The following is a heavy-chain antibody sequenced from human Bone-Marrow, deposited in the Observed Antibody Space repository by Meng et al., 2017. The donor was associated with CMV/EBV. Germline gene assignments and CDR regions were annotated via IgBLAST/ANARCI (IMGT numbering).Heavy chain of an antibody. V-gene: IGHV1-18*01. CDR2: ISAYNGNT. D-gene: IGHD1-26*01. J-gene: IGHJ6*02. CDR3: ARDGGADYYYYYGMDV. Sequence: ASVKVSCKASGYTFTSYGISWVRQAPGQGLEWMGWISAYNGNTNYAQKLQGRVTMTTDTSTSTAYMELRSLRSDDTAVYYCARDGGADYYYYYGMDVWGQGTTVTV. CDR1: GYTFTSYG.